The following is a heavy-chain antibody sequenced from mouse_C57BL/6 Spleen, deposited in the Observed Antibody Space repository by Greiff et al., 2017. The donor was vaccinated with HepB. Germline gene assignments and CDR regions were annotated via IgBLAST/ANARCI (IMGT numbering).Heavy chain of an antibody. J-gene: IGHJ3*01. CDR1: GYAFSSYW. D-gene: IGHD3-2*02. V-gene: IGHV1-80*01. CDR3: ARGGIDSSGYGFAY. Sequence: VQLVESGAELVKPGASVKISCKASGYAFSSYWMNWVKQRPGKGLEWIGQIYPGDGDTNYNGKFKGKATLTADKSSSTAYMQLSSLTSEDSAVYFCARGGIDSSGYGFAYWGQGTLVTVSA. CDR2: IYPGDGDT.